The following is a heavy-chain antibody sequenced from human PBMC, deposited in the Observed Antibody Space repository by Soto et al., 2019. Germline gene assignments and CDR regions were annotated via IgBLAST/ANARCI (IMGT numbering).Heavy chain of an antibody. D-gene: IGHD6-19*01. CDR2: IIPIFGTA. CDR3: ATRGQWLGNNWFDP. J-gene: IGHJ5*02. CDR1: GGTFSSYA. Sequence: SVKVSCKASGGTFSSYAISWVRQAPGQGLEWMGGIIPIFGTANYAQKFQGRVTITADKSTSTAYMELSSLRSEDTAVYYCATRGQWLGNNWFDPWGQGTLVTVSS. V-gene: IGHV1-69*06.